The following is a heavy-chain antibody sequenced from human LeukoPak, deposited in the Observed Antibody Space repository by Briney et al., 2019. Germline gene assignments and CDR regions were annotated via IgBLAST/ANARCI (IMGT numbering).Heavy chain of an antibody. CDR3: AKEGLVVVVAATDY. D-gene: IGHD2-15*01. Sequence: GGSLRLSCAASGFTFSSYAMSWVRQAPGKGLEWVSAISGSGGSTYYADSVKGRFTISRDNSKNTLYLQKNSLRAEDTAVYYCAKEGLVVVVAATDYWGQGTLVTVSS. V-gene: IGHV3-23*01. CDR2: ISGSGGST. CDR1: GFTFSSYA. J-gene: IGHJ4*02.